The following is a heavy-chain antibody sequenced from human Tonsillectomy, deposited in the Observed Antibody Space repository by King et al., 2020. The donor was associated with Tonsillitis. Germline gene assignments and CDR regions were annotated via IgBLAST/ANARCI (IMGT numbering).Heavy chain of an antibody. CDR1: GGSISSYF. CDR2: ISYSGST. J-gene: IGHJ3*02. D-gene: IGHD2-15*01. V-gene: IGHV4-59*01. Sequence: QLQESGPGLVKPSETLSLTCTVSGGSISSYFWSWIRQPPGKGLEWIGYISYSGSTNYNPALKSRVTISVDTSKNQFSLNLSSVTAADTAVYYCARDSDCSGASCSGTAFDIWGQGTMVIVSS. CDR3: ARDSDCSGASCSGTAFDI.